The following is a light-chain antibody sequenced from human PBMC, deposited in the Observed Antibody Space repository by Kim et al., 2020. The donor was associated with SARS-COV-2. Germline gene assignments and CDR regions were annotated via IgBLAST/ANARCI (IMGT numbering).Light chain of an antibody. CDR2: DVS. Sequence: PDQSMTISCTGTSSDVGGYKYVSWFQQHPGKAPKLMIYDVSKRPSGVSNRFSGSKSGNTASLTISGLQAEDEADYYCSSYTSSSHVFGTGTKVTVL. V-gene: IGLV2-14*04. J-gene: IGLJ1*01. CDR1: SSDVGGYKY. CDR3: SSYTSSSHV.